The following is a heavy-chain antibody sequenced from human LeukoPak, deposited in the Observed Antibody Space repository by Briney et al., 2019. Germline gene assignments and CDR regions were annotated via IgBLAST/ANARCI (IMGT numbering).Heavy chain of an antibody. CDR2: ISYDGSNK. D-gene: IGHD5-12*01. V-gene: IGHV3-30*04. CDR1: GFTFSSYA. CDR3: ARTDSGYESPFDY. Sequence: GGSLRLSCAASGFTFSSYAMHWVRQAPGKGLEWVAVISYDGSNKYYADSVKGRFTISRDNSKNTLYLQMNSLRAEDTAVYYCARTDSGYESPFDYWGQGTLVTVSS. J-gene: IGHJ4*02.